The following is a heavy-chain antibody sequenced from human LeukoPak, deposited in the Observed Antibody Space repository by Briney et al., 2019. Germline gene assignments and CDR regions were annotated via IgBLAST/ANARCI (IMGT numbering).Heavy chain of an antibody. CDR2: IYPADSNT. V-gene: IGHV5-51*01. Sequence: GESLKISCKGSGYSFTSYWMGWLRQMPGKGLEWMGIIYPADSNTRYSPSFQGQVTISADKSISTAYLQWSSLKASDTAMYYCARHIMKEGFDPWGQGTLVTVSS. CDR1: GYSFTSYW. CDR3: ARHIMKEGFDP. J-gene: IGHJ5*02.